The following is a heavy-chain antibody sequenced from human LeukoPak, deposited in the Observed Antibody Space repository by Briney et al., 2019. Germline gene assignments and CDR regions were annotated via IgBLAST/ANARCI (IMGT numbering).Heavy chain of an antibody. D-gene: IGHD6-19*01. CDR2: ISGSGTST. CDR3: APLAVAGPDFDH. CDR1: GFTFTTYA. V-gene: IGHV3-23*01. J-gene: IGHJ4*02. Sequence: SGGSLRLSCAGSGFTFTTYAISWVRQAPGKGLEWVSAISGSGTSTYYADSVKGRFTISRDNSKNTLHLQMNSLRAEDTAVYYCAPLAVAGPDFDHWGQGTLVTVSS.